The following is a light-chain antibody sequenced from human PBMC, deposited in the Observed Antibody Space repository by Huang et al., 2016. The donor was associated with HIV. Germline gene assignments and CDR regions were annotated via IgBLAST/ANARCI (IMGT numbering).Light chain of an antibody. J-gene: IGKJ1*01. CDR2: TVS. V-gene: IGKV1-39*01. Sequence: DIQMTQSPPSLSASVGDRVTFTCRADQNITKSLNWYQQKPGKAPKLLIYTVSTLESGVPARFRGSGSGSRFTLNIGNLQPEDFATYYCQQSFSVPRTFG. CDR3: QQSFSVPRT. CDR1: QNITKS.